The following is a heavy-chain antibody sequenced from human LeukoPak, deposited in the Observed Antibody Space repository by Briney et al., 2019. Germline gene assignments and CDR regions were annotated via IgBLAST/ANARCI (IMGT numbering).Heavy chain of an antibody. CDR3: ARDDYSSGWNNWFDP. Sequence: SQTLSLTCTVSGGSISSGDYYWSWIRQPPGRGLEWIGYIYYSGSTYYNPSLKSRVTISVDTSKNQFSLKLSSVTAADTAMYYCARDDYSSGWNNWFDPWGQGTLVTVSS. CDR2: IYYSGST. D-gene: IGHD6-19*01. V-gene: IGHV4-30-4*01. CDR1: GGSISSGDYY. J-gene: IGHJ5*02.